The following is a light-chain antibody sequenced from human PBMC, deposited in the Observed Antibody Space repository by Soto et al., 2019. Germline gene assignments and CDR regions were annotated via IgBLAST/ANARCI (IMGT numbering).Light chain of an antibody. CDR1: QSISSW. CDR2: KAS. V-gene: IGKV1-5*03. CDR3: QQRNIWPPVT. J-gene: IGKJ5*01. Sequence: DIQMTQSPSTLSASVGDRVTITCRASQSISSWLAWYQQKPGKAPKLLIYKASTLKSGVPSRFSGSGSGTEFTLRISSLQPDDFAVYYCQQRNIWPPVTFGQGTRLEIK.